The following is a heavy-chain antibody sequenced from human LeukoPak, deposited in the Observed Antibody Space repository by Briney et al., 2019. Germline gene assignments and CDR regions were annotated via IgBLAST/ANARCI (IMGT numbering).Heavy chain of an antibody. V-gene: IGHV3-30*02. CDR2: IQRDGTNE. D-gene: IGHD1-26*01. CDR3: ARHGSGRNYFDPLDY. Sequence: PGGSLRLSCAASGFSFSDFAMHWVRQAPGKGLEWVAFIQRDGTNEYYADSVKGRFTIPRDNSKNTLWLQMYRLRAEDTAVYYCARHGSGRNYFDPLDYWGQGTMVTVSS. CDR1: GFSFSDFA. J-gene: IGHJ4*02.